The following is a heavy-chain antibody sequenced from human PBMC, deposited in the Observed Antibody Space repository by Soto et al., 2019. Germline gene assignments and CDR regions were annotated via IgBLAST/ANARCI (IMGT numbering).Heavy chain of an antibody. CDR1: GFSLSTSGVG. D-gene: IGHD5-12*01. CDR3: AHLNIGYSGYDYWFDY. CDR2: IYWDDDK. V-gene: IGHV2-5*02. Sequence: SGPTLVKPTQTLTLTCTFSGFSLSTSGVGVGWIRQPPGKALEWLALIYWDDDKRYSPSLKSRLTITKDTSKNQVVLTMTNMDPVDTATYYCAHLNIGYSGYDYWFDYWGQGTLVTVSS. J-gene: IGHJ4*02.